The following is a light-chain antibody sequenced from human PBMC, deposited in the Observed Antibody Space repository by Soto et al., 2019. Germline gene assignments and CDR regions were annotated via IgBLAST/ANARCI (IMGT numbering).Light chain of an antibody. CDR1: QGIGDT. CDR2: DTS. Sequence: EVVMWQSPATLSVSPGERAALSCRASQGIGDTLAWYQHKPGQTPRLLIYDTSTRATGVPTRFSGSRSGAEFTLTINSLQSEDFAVYYCQPYNNWPLTFGGGTKVDIK. CDR3: QPYNNWPLT. V-gene: IGKV3-15*01. J-gene: IGKJ4*01.